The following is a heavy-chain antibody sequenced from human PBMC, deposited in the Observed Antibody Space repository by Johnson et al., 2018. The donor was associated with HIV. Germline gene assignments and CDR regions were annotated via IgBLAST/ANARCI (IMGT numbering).Heavy chain of an antibody. D-gene: IGHD6-19*01. V-gene: IGHV3-33*08. CDR1: AFTFADYA. Sequence: QVQLLESGGGLAQPGRSLRLSCAASAFTFADYAMHWVRQAPGKGLEWVAFIRYDGSKKDYEDSVKGRFTISRDNSKNTLYLQMNSLRAEDTAVYYCARTMDSSGWYEGDAFDIWGQGTMVTVSS. CDR2: IRYDGSKK. J-gene: IGHJ3*02. CDR3: ARTMDSSGWYEGDAFDI.